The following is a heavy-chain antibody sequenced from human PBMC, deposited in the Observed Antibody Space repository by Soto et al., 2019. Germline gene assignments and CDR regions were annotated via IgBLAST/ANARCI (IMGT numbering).Heavy chain of an antibody. V-gene: IGHV1-58*01. CDR1: GFTFTSSA. D-gene: IGHD3-9*01. J-gene: IGHJ3*02. CDR3: AAALTSGAFDI. Sequence: SVKVSFKASGFTFTSSAVQWLRQARGQRLEWIGWIVVGSGNTNYAQKFQERVTITRDMSTSTAYMELSSLRSEDTAVYYCAAALTSGAFDIWGQGTMVTVSS. CDR2: IVVGSGNT.